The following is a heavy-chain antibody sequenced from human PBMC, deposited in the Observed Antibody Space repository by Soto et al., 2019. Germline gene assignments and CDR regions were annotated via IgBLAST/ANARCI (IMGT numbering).Heavy chain of an antibody. J-gene: IGHJ6*02. V-gene: IGHV4-59*01. D-gene: IGHD2-21*01. CDR1: GASITTYY. CDR3: ARDLKEYCVGTSCHGYYGMDV. CDR2: ISYSGST. Sequence: ASETLSLTCTVSGASITTYYWSWIRQPPGKGLEWIGYISYSGSTDYNPSLKSRVTISFDASKNQISLQVRSATAADAAVYYCARDLKEYCVGTSCHGYYGMDVWGQGTTVTVSS.